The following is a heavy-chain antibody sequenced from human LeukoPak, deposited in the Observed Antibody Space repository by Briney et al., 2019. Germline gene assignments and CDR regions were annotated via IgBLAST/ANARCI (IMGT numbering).Heavy chain of an antibody. CDR3: ARDLRAVAGWFDP. V-gene: IGHV3-48*04. CDR2: ISSSGSTI. J-gene: IGHJ5*02. Sequence: GGSLRLSCAASGFVFSDYSMNWVRQAPGKGLEWVSYISSSGSTIYYADSVKGRFTISRDNAKNSLYLQMNSLRAEDTAVYYCARDLRAVAGWFDPWGQGTLVTVSS. D-gene: IGHD6-19*01. CDR1: GFVFSDYS.